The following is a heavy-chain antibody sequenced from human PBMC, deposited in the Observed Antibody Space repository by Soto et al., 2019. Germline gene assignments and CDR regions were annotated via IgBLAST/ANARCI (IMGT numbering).Heavy chain of an antibody. D-gene: IGHD3-9*01. J-gene: IGHJ4*02. Sequence: LRLSCAASGFTFSSYSMNWVRQAPGKGLEWVSSISSSSSYIYYADSVKGRFTISRDNAKNSLYLQMNSLRAEDTAVYYCARGRYYDILTVYPDGGYWGQGTLVTVSS. CDR3: ARGRYYDILTVYPDGGY. CDR2: ISSSSSYI. CDR1: GFTFSSYS. V-gene: IGHV3-21*01.